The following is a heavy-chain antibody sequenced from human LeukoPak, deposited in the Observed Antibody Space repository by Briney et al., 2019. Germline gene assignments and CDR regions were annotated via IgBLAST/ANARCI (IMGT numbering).Heavy chain of an antibody. D-gene: IGHD3-9*01. CDR1: GGSISSYY. CDR3: ARGNNILTDY. J-gene: IGHJ4*02. Sequence: SETLSLTCTVSGGSISSYYWSWIRQPPGKGLEWIGYIYYSGSTSYNPSLKSRVTISVDTSKNQFSLKLSSVTAADTAVYYCARGNNILTDYWGQGTLVTVSS. V-gene: IGHV4-59*01. CDR2: IYYSGST.